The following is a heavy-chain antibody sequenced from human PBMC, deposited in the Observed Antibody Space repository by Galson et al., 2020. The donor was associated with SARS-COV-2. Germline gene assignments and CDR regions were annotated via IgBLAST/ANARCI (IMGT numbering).Heavy chain of an antibody. V-gene: IGHV3-15*01. CDR1: GFTFSSAW. CDR2: IKSKDDGETT. D-gene: IGHD3-22*01. CDR3: SIEFPCCYYSFDS. Sequence: GGSLRLSCAASGFTFSSAWVTWVRQAPGQGLEWVGRIKSKDDGETTDYTTPVQGRFTISRADSKSTLYLQMNSMKTEDTAVYYGSIEFPCCYYSFDSWGQGTLVIVSS. J-gene: IGHJ4*02.